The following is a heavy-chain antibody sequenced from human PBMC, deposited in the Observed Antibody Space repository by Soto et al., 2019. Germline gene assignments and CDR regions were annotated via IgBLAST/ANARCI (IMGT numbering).Heavy chain of an antibody. Sequence: ASVKVSCKASGYTFASYTLHWARQAPGQRFEWLGWISAGNGNTKSSQKFQDRVTFDRNTSASTVSMELNSLRSEDTAIYYCARVSMDTHTAIFYYDSWGQGSLVTVYS. CDR2: ISAGNGNT. J-gene: IGHJ4*02. V-gene: IGHV1-3*01. CDR3: ARVSMDTHTAIFYYDS. CDR1: GYTFASYT. D-gene: IGHD3-3*01.